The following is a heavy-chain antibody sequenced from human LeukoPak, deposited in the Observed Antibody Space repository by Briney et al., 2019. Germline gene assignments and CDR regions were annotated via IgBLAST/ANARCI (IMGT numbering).Heavy chain of an antibody. CDR3: ARSTPHGGWYSARDDYYYYMDV. D-gene: IGHD6-19*01. Sequence: SETLSLTCTLSGGSLSIYYWNWIRQPAEEGLEWIGRIYTTGSTNYNPSLKSRVTMSVDTAKNQFPLNLSSVTAADTAVYYCARSTPHGGWYSARDDYYYYMDVWGKGTTVTISS. CDR2: IYTTGST. CDR1: GGSLSIYY. V-gene: IGHV4-4*07. J-gene: IGHJ6*03.